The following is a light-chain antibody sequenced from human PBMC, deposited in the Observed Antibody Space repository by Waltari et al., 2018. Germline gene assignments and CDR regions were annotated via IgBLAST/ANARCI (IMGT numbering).Light chain of an antibody. CDR1: ILRTYY. CDR3: SSRELSGHVV. CDR2: GKN. J-gene: IGLJ2*01. Sequence: SSDLTQDPAVSVALGQTGRITCKGDILRTYYGNWCRQKPGQPPELVIYGKNNRPSGIPDRFSASSSGNTASLIITGAQAEDEADYYCSSRELSGHVVFGGGTRLTVL. V-gene: IGLV3-19*01.